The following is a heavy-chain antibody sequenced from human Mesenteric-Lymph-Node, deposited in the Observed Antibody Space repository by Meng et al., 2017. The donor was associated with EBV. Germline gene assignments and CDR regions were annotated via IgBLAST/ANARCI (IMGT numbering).Heavy chain of an antibody. J-gene: IGHJ4*02. D-gene: IGHD3-10*01. Sequence: QVQLVQSGAGVKEPGSSVKVSCKASGGTFSSYAISWVRQATGQGLEWMGWMNPNIGNTGYAQKFQGRVSMTRDTSISTAYMELSSLKSEDTAVYYCARGVEGSGRDWYYWGQGTLVTVSS. CDR3: ARGVEGSGRDWYY. V-gene: IGHV1-8*02. CDR2: MNPNIGNT. CDR1: GGTFSSYA.